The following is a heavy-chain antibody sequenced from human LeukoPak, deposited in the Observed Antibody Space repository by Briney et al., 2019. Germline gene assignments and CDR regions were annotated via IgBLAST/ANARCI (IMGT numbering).Heavy chain of an antibody. CDR3: ARMGSPDSSPRPFDY. J-gene: IGHJ4*02. D-gene: IGHD3-22*01. V-gene: IGHV1-69*06. CDR2: IIPMFGTA. CDR1: GGTFSSYA. Sequence: GASVKVSCKASGGTFSSYAISWVRQAPGQGLEWMGGIIPMFGTANYAQKFQGRVTITADKSTSPAYMELSSLRSEDTAVYYCARMGSPDSSPRPFDYWGQGTLVTVSS.